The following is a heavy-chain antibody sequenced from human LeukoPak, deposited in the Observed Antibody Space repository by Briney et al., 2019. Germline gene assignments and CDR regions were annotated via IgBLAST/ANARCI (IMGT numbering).Heavy chain of an antibody. V-gene: IGHV3-23*01. CDR1: GLTFTIYS. CDR3: AKVLIENWFDP. Sequence: GRSLTPSWAPSGLTFTIYSMSCVSHPPGEWMEWDSAISGSGGSTSYADSVKGRFTMTRDNSKNTLYRQMYSLRAEDTVVYYCAKVLIENWFDPWGQGTLVTVSS. D-gene: IGHD2/OR15-2a*01. CDR2: ISGSGGST. J-gene: IGHJ5*02.